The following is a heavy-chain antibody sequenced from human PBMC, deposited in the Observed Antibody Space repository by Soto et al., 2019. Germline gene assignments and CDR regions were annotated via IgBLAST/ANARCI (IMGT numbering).Heavy chain of an antibody. CDR1: GFTFSSYA. D-gene: IGHD4-17*01. J-gene: IGHJ4*02. CDR3: ARGELYYGDSSDFDY. V-gene: IGHV3-30-3*01. CDR2: ISYDGSNK. Sequence: GGSLRLSCAASGFTFSSYAMHWVRQAPGKGLEWVAVISYDGSNKYYADSVKGRFTISRDNSKNTLYLQMNSLRAEDTAVYYCARGELYYGDSSDFDYWGQGTLVTVSS.